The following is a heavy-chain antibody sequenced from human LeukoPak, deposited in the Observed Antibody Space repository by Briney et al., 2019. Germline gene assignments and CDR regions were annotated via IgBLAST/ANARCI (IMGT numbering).Heavy chain of an antibody. CDR1: GFTFDDYA. CDR2: ISWNSGSI. J-gene: IGHJ5*02. V-gene: IGHV3-9*01. Sequence: GRSLRLSCAASGFTFDDYAMHWVRRAPGKGLEWVSGISWNSGSIGYADSVKGRFTISRDNAKNSLYLQMNSLRAEDTALYYCAKSSGPTNWFDPWGHGTLVTVSS. D-gene: IGHD6-6*01. CDR3: AKSSGPTNWFDP.